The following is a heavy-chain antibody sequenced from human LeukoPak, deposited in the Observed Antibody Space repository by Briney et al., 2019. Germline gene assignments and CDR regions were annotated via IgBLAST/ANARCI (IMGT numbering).Heavy chain of an antibody. J-gene: IGHJ5*02. Sequence: PSETLSLTCTVSGGSISSYYWSWIPQPPGKGLEWIGYIYYSGSTNYNPSLKSRVTISVDTSKNQFSLKLSSVTAADTAVYYCARVFGGAYTGPGFDPWGQGTLVAVSS. CDR2: IYYSGST. D-gene: IGHD3-16*01. V-gene: IGHV4-59*01. CDR1: GGSISSYY. CDR3: ARVFGGAYTGPGFDP.